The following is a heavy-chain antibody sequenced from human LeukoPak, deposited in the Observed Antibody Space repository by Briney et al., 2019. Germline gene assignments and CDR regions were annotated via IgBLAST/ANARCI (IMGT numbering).Heavy chain of an antibody. CDR2: IIPIFGTA. CDR3: AAPGKGGYHPSTLDC. J-gene: IGHJ4*02. Sequence: SVKVSCKASGGTFSSYAISWVRQAPGQGLEWMGGIIPIFGTANYAQKFQGRVTITADESTSTAYMELSSLRSEDTAVYYCAAPGKGGYHPSTLDCWGQGTLVTVSS. D-gene: IGHD5-12*01. CDR1: GGTFSSYA. V-gene: IGHV1-69*13.